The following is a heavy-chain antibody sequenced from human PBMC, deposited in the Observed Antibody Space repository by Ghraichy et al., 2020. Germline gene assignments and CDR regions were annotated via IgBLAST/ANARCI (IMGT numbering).Heavy chain of an antibody. V-gene: IGHV3-23*01. D-gene: IGHD3-3*01. J-gene: IGHJ4*02. Sequence: GESLNISCAASGFTFSNYAMSWVRQAPGKGLVWVSTISASGGATYYTDSVKGRFTISRDISKNTLYLQMNSLRAEDTAVYYCAKYDFWNDYYIFGDWGQGTLVTVSS. CDR2: ISASGGAT. CDR3: AKYDFWNDYYIFGD. CDR1: GFTFSNYA.